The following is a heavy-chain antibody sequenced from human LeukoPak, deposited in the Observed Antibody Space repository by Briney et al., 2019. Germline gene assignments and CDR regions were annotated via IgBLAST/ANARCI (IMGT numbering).Heavy chain of an antibody. D-gene: IGHD1-26*01. CDR1: GGSFSGYY. CDR2: INHSGST. V-gene: IGHV4-34*01. J-gene: IGHJ4*02. CDR3: AREEGGSYRFDY. Sequence: SETLSLTCAVYGGSFSGYYWSWIRQPPGKGLEWIGEINHSGSTNYNPSLKSRVTISVDTSKNQFSLKLGSVTAADTAVYYCAREEGGSYRFDYWGQGTLVTVSS.